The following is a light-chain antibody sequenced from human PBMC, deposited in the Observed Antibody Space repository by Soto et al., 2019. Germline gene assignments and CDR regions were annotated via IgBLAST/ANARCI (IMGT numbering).Light chain of an antibody. J-gene: IGKJ1*01. V-gene: IGKV3-15*01. CDR2: GAS. CDR3: QQSRGT. Sequence: EIVMTQSPATLSVSPGERATLSCRASQSVSSNLAWYQQKSGQAPRLLIYGASTRATGIPARFTGSGSGTEFTLTISSLQSEDFAVYYCQQSRGTFGQGTKVEIK. CDR1: QSVSSN.